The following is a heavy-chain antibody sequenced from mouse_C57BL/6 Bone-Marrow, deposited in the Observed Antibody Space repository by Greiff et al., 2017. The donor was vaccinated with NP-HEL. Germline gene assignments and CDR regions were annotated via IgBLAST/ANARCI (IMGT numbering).Heavy chain of an antibody. V-gene: IGHV1-19*01. CDR3: ARKAGGEYFDY. D-gene: IGHD3-1*01. CDR2: INPYNGGT. J-gene: IGHJ2*01. Sequence: EVQLQQSGPVLVKPGASVKMSCKASGYTFTDYSMNWVKQSHGKSLEWIGDINPYNGGTSYNQTFKGKATLTVDTSSSTAYMELSSLTSEDSAVYYCARKAGGEYFDYWGQGTTLTVSS. CDR1: GYTFTDYS.